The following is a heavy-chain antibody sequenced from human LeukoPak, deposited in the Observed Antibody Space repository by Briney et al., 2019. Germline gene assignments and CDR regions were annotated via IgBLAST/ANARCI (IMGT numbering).Heavy chain of an antibody. Sequence: GGSLRLSCAASGFTFSSNDIHWVRQAPGKGLEWVAYIRYDGNNKNYADSVKGRFTISRDNSKSTLYLQMNSLGAEDTAVYYCAKLRRQEWLPWYYFDYWGQGIRVTVSS. CDR1: GFTFSSND. CDR2: IRYDGNNK. J-gene: IGHJ4*02. CDR3: AKLRRQEWLPWYYFDY. D-gene: IGHD3-3*01. V-gene: IGHV3-30*02.